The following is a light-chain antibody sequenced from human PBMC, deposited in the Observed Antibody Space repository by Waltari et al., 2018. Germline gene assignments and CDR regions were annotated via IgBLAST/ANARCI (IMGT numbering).Light chain of an antibody. J-gene: IGKJ4*01. V-gene: IGKV1-39*01. CDR1: QSISDY. CDR3: QQSYSTPIT. CDR2: AAS. Sequence: RMTQYPSSLAASVGDRVTIACRASQSISDYLNWYQQKPGKAPKVLIHAASNLESEVPSRFSGSGSGTDFTLTISSLQPEDFATYYCQQSYSTPITFGGGTKVEIK.